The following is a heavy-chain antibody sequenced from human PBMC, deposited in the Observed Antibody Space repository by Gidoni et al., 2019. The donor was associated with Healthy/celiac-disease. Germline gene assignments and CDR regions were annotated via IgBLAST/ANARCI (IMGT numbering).Heavy chain of an antibody. J-gene: IGHJ6*02. CDR1: GYTFTSYY. CDR3: ARDTYYDFWSGYYTPQGSDGMDV. CDR2: INPSGGST. V-gene: IGHV1-46*01. Sequence: QVQLVQSGAEVKKPGASVKVSCKASGYTFTSYYMHWVRQAPGQGLEWMGIINPSGGSTSYAQKFQGRVTMTRDTSTSTVYMELSSLRSEDTAVYYCARDTYYDFWSGYYTPQGSDGMDVWGQGTTVTVSS. D-gene: IGHD3-3*01.